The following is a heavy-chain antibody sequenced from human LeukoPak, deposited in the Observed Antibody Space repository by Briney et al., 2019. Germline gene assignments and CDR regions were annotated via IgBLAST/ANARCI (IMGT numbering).Heavy chain of an antibody. CDR1: GFTFSSYS. Sequence: GGSLRLSCAASGFTFSSYSMSWVRQAPGKGLEWVSSISSSSSYIYYADSVKGRFTISRDNAKNSLYLQMNSLRAEDTAVYYCARGHYDFWGGYYGHWGQGTLVTVSS. CDR3: ARGHYDFWGGYYGH. J-gene: IGHJ4*02. D-gene: IGHD3-3*01. V-gene: IGHV3-21*01. CDR2: ISSSSSYI.